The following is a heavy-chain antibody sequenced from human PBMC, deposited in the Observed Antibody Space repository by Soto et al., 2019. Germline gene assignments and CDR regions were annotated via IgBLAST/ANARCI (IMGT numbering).Heavy chain of an antibody. Sequence: LRLSCIASGFTFRSYAMTWVRQAPGKGLEWVSDISGSGGITYYADSVKGRFTISRDNSKNTLNLQMNSLRADDTAVYYCARARRGAPYYYTMDLWGQGTTVTVSS. J-gene: IGHJ6*02. CDR2: ISGSGGIT. V-gene: IGHV3-23*01. CDR1: GFTFRSYA. CDR3: ARARRGAPYYYTMDL. D-gene: IGHD3-10*01.